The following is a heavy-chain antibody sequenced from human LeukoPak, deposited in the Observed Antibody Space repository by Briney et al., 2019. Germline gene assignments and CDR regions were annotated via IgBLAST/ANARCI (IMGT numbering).Heavy chain of an antibody. CDR2: ISGSGDSI. D-gene: IGHD3-9*01. J-gene: IGHJ4*02. CDR3: AKSFLTGYSLFDS. Sequence: PGGSLRLSCAASGFTFRSYYMSWVRQAPGKGLEWVSAISGSGDSIFYTDSVKGRFTISRDNSKTTLYVQMNSLRAEDTAVYHCAKSFLTGYSLFDSWGQGTLVTVSS. CDR1: GFTFRSYY. V-gene: IGHV3-23*01.